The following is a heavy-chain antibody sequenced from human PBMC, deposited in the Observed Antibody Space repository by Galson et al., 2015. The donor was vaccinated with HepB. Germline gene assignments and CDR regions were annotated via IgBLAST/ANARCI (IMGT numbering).Heavy chain of an antibody. CDR3: ARDPNYSGWFGFDH. Sequence: CAIPGDSVSTDSGAWNWIRQSPSRRLEWLGRISYRSKRYFDHPVPEKSRITINPDTSKNQFSLHLNSVTPEDTAVYYCARDPNYSGWFGFDHWGQGILVTVSA. CDR2: ISYRSKRYF. J-gene: IGHJ4*02. D-gene: IGHD6-19*01. V-gene: IGHV6-1*01. CDR1: GDSVSTDSGA.